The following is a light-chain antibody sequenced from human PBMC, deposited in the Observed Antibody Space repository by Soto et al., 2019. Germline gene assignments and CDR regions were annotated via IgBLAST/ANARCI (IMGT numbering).Light chain of an antibody. CDR2: GNT. Sequence: QSVLTQPPSVSGAPGQRVTISCTGSNSDIGAGYDVHWYQQVPGTAPKVLIYGNTNRPSGVPDRFSASKSGTSASLAITGLQDEDEADYYCQSYDSSLTRLFGGGTKLTVL. CDR1: NSDIGAGYD. J-gene: IGLJ2*01. V-gene: IGLV1-40*01. CDR3: QSYDSSLTRL.